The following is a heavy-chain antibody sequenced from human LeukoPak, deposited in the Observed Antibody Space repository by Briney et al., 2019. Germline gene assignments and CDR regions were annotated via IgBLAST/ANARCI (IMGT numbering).Heavy chain of an antibody. CDR1: GGSISSYY. Sequence: SDTLSLTCTVSGGSISSYYWSSIRQPAGKGQEWIGRIYTSGSTNYNPSLKSRVTMSVDPSNNQCSLKLSSVTAADTAVYYCAGERPNYYGSGSYHPNWGQGTLVTVSS. CDR2: IYTSGST. J-gene: IGHJ4*02. D-gene: IGHD3-10*01. V-gene: IGHV4-4*07. CDR3: AGERPNYYGSGSYHPN.